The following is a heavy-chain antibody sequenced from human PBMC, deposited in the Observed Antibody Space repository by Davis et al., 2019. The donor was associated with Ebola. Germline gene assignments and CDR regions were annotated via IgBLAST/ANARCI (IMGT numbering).Heavy chain of an antibody. CDR3: ARELLDYSKNKLYYYYGMDV. CDR2: IIPIFGTA. Sequence: AASVKVSCKASGGTFSSNAISWVRQAPGQGLEWMGGIIPIFGTANYAQKFQGRITITADESTSTAYMELSSLRSEDSAVFYCARELLDYSKNKLYYYYGMDVWGQGTTVTVSS. V-gene: IGHV1-69*13. D-gene: IGHD4-11*01. J-gene: IGHJ6*02. CDR1: GGTFSSNA.